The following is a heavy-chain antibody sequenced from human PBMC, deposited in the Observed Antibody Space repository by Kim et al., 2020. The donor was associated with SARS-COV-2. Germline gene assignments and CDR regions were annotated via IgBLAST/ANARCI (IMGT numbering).Heavy chain of an antibody. J-gene: IGHJ4*02. CDR1: GFTFSNYW. D-gene: IGHD3-10*01. V-gene: IGHV3-74*01. CDR2: IYSDGTTT. Sequence: GGSLRLSCAASGFTFSNYWMHWVRQAPGKGLEWVSRIYSDGTTTSYADSVKGRFIISRDNAKNTVFLVMNSLRTEDTGVYFCGRDSGNYYSSGIDYWGQGTLVTFSS. CDR3: GRDSGNYYSSGIDY.